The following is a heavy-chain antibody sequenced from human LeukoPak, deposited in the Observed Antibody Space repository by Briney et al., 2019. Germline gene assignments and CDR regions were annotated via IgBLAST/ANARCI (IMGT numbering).Heavy chain of an antibody. V-gene: IGHV1-2*02. CDR2: INPNSGGT. CDR1: GYTFTGYY. CDR3: ATPYSSGHYWFDP. J-gene: IGHJ5*02. Sequence: SVKVSCKASGYTFTGYYMHWVRQAPGQGLEWMGWINPNSGGTNYAQKFQGRVTMTRDTSISTAYMELSRLRSDDTAVYYCATPYSSGHYWFDPWGQGTLVTVSS. D-gene: IGHD6-19*01.